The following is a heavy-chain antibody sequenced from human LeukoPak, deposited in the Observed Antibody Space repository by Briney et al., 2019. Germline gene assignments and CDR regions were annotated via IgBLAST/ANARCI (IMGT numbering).Heavy chain of an antibody. CDR3: ARGPQGYCSGTSCRYWARGDYYYGMDV. CDR1: GYTFTSYG. J-gene: IGHJ6*02. CDR2: ISAYNGNT. D-gene: IGHD2-2*01. V-gene: IGHV1-18*01. Sequence: APVKVSRKASGYTFTSYGISWVRQAPGQGLEWMGWISAYNGNTNYTQKLQGRVTMTTDTSTSTAYMELRSLRSDDAAVYYCARGPQGYCSGTSCRYWARGDYYYGMDVWGQGTTVTVSS.